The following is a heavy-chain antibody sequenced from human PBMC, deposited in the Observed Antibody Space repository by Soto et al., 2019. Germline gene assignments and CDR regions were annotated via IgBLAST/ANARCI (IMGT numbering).Heavy chain of an antibody. V-gene: IGHV4-39*01. J-gene: IGHJ4*02. D-gene: IGHD3-10*01. CDR3: ARRSYYGSGSIFDY. CDR1: GGSISSSGYY. Sequence: QLQLQESGPGLVKPSETLSLTCTVSGGSISSSGYYWGWIRQPPGKGLEWIGDISYSGSTNYNPSLKIRVTISVDTSKNQFALKVSSVTAADTAVYYCARRSYYGSGSIFDYWGQGTLVTVSS. CDR2: ISYSGST.